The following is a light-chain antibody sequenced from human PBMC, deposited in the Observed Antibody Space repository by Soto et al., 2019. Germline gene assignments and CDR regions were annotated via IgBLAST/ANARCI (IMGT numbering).Light chain of an antibody. CDR1: QSVSSN. CDR2: DTS. CDR3: QQYNSWPLT. J-gene: IGKJ4*01. V-gene: IGKV3-15*01. Sequence: EVVMTQSPDTLSVSPGERATLSWRASQSVSSNLAWYQQKLGQAPRLLIYDTSTRATGVPTRISGSGSGTEFTLTISSLQSEDFAVYYCQQYNSWPLTFGGGTKVDIK.